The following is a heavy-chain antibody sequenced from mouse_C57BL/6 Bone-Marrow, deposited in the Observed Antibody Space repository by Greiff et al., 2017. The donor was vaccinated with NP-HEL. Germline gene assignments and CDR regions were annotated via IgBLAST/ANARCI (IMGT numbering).Heavy chain of an antibody. Sequence: EVKLMESGGGLVKPGGSLKLSCAASGFTFSDYGMHWVRQAPEQGLEWVAYISSGSSTIYYADTVKGRFTISRDNAKNTLFLQMTSLRSEDTAMYYCARWDYLAWFAYWGQGTLVTVSA. CDR3: ARWDYLAWFAY. V-gene: IGHV5-17*01. CDR2: ISSGSSTI. CDR1: GFTFSDYG. D-gene: IGHD2-4*01. J-gene: IGHJ3*01.